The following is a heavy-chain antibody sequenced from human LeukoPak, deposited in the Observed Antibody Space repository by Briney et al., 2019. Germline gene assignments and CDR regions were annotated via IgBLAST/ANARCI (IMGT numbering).Heavy chain of an antibody. D-gene: IGHD1-26*01. CDR3: AKSLSGSYSGNYYYYYGMDV. CDR1: GFTFSSYA. CDR2: ISGSGGST. Sequence: GGSLRLSCAAPGFTFSSYAMSWVRQAPGKGLEWVSAISGSGGSTYYADSVKGRFTISRDDSKNTPYLQMNSLRAEDTAVYYCAKSLSGSYSGNYYYYYGMDVWGQGTTVTVSS. J-gene: IGHJ6*02. V-gene: IGHV3-23*01.